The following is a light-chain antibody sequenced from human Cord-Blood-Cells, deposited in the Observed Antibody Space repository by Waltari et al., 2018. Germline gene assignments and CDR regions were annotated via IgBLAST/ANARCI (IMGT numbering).Light chain of an antibody. CDR1: QSVSSY. CDR3: QQRSNWPPT. Sequence: EIVLTQSPATLSLSPGERATLSCRASQSVSSYLAWYQQKPGQTPRLLIYDASPRATGLPARFSGRGSGRDFTLTISSLEPEDFAVYYCQQRSNWPPTFGGGTKVEIK. J-gene: IGKJ4*01. CDR2: DAS. V-gene: IGKV3-11*02.